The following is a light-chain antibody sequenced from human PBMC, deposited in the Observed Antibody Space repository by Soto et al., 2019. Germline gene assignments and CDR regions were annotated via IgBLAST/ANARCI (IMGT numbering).Light chain of an antibody. CDR2: DAS. Sequence: EFVLTQSPGTLSLSPGERATLSCRASQTVRNNYLAWYQQKPGQAPRLLIYDASSRATGIPDRFSGGGSGTDFTLTISRLEPEDFAVYYCHHYGNSLWTFGQGTKVDIK. CDR1: QTVRNNY. J-gene: IGKJ1*01. V-gene: IGKV3-20*01. CDR3: HHYGNSLWT.